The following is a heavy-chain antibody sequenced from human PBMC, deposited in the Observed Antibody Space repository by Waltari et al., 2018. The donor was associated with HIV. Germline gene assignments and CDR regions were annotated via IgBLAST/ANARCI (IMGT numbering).Heavy chain of an antibody. V-gene: IGHV4-39*07. CDR2: IYYSGSN. J-gene: IGHJ6*02. D-gene: IGHD4-4*01. CDR3: ASTGNTYGMDV. Sequence: QLQLQESGPGLVKPSETLSLTCTVSGGSISSSSYYWGWIRPPPGTGLELIGSIYYSGSNYYNPSRKSRVTISVDTSKNQFSLKLSSVTAADTAVYYCASTGNTYGMDVWGQGTTVTVSS. CDR1: GGSISSSSYY.